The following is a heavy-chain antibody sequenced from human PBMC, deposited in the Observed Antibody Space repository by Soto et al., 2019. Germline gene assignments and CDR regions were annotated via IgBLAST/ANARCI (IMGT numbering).Heavy chain of an antibody. CDR1: GFTVSSYS. CDR2: IRSSSSTM. Sequence: EVQLVESGGGLVQPGGSLRLSCAASGFTVSSYSMKWVSQAPGKGLEWVSYIRSSSSTMYYADSVKGRFTISRDNAKTSLYLQMDILIDEDTAVYYCARDGLLGVGDGGYWGQGTLVIFSS. CDR3: ARDGLLGVGDGGY. D-gene: IGHD3-10*01. J-gene: IGHJ4*02. V-gene: IGHV3-48*02.